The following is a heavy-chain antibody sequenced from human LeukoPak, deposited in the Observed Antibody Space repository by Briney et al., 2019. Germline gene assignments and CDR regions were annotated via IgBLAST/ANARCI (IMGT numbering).Heavy chain of an antibody. CDR2: ISGSTNST. D-gene: IGHD6-13*01. CDR3: AKGVSTWYAGFDY. Sequence: GVSLRLSCAASGFTFSSYAMIRVRQAPGKGLEWVSVISGSTNSTYYADSVKGRFTISRDNSKNTLYLQMNSLRAEDTAIYYCAKGVSTWYAGFDYWGQGTLVTVSS. CDR1: GFTFSSYA. V-gene: IGHV3-23*01. J-gene: IGHJ4*02.